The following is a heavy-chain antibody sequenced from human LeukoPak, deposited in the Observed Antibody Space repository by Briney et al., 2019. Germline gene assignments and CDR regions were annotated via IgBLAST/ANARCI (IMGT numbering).Heavy chain of an antibody. J-gene: IGHJ4*02. CDR3: TRVGYIDEGIDY. Sequence: PGGSLRLSCAASGFTFSSYWMTWVRQAPGKGLEWVANIKQDGSKESYVDSVKGRFTISRDNAKNSLYLQMNSLRAEDTAIYYCTRVGYIDEGIDYWGRGTLVTVSS. CDR1: GFTFSSYW. CDR2: IKQDGSKE. D-gene: IGHD5-24*01. V-gene: IGHV3-7*04.